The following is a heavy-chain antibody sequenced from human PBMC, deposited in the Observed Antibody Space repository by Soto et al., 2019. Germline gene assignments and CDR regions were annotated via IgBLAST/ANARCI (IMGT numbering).Heavy chain of an antibody. J-gene: IGHJ6*02. Sequence: QVQLEQSGAEVKKPGSSVKLSCKASGGTFRNSAISWVRQAPGQGLEWMGGSMPIFRTPDYAQKFQGRVTITADESTNTAYMELSGLRSDDTAVYYCARDNARPQLGGNYYYILDVWGHGTTVTVSS. D-gene: IGHD3-3*02. CDR2: SMPIFRTP. CDR1: GGTFRNSA. V-gene: IGHV1-69*12. CDR3: ARDNARPQLGGNYYYILDV.